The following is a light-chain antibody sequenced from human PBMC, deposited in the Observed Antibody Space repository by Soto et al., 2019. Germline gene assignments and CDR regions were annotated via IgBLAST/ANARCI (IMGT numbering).Light chain of an antibody. CDR3: ATWESSLCAV. CDR2: DNN. V-gene: IGLV1-51*01. CDR1: SSNIGNNY. J-gene: IGLJ3*02. Sequence: QSVLTQPPSVSAAPGQKVTISCSGSSSNIGNNYVSWYQQLPGTAPKLLIYDNNKRPSGIPDRFSGSKSGTSATLGITGLQTGYEADYYCATWESSLCAVFGGGTQLTVL.